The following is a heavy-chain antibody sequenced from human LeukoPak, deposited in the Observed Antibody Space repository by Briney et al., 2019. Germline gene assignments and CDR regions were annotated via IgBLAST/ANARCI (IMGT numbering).Heavy chain of an antibody. V-gene: IGHV4-59*01. CDR2: IYYSGST. D-gene: IGHD5-24*01. CDR3: ARARDGHINNWFDP. CDR1: GGSINSYY. Sequence: PSETLSLTCTVSGGSINSYYWSWIRQPPGKGLEWIGYIYYSGSTNYNPSLKSRVTISVDTSKNQFSQKMSSVTAADTAVYYCARARDGHINNWFDPWGQGTLVTVSS. J-gene: IGHJ5*02.